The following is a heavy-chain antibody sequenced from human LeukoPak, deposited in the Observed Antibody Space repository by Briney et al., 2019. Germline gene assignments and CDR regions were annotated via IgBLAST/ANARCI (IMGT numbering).Heavy chain of an antibody. Sequence: GRSLRLSCTASGFTFGDYAMSWVRQAPGKGLEWVGFIRSKAYGGTTEYAASVKGRFTISRDDSKSIAYLQMNSLKTEDTAVYYCTREGGYDILTGSHDAFDIWGQGTMVTVSS. CDR2: IRSKAYGGTT. V-gene: IGHV3-49*04. D-gene: IGHD3-9*01. J-gene: IGHJ3*02. CDR1: GFTFGDYA. CDR3: TREGGYDILTGSHDAFDI.